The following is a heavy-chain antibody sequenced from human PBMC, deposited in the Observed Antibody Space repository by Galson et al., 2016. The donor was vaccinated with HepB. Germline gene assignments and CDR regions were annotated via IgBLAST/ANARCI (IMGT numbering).Heavy chain of an antibody. CDR1: GFFFSGRA. CDR2: INNGAATT. J-gene: IGHJ4*02. V-gene: IGHV3-23*01. Sequence: SLRLSCAASGFFFSGRAMSWVRQAPGKGLEWVSGINNGAATTGYAASVKGRFTISRDNSKNTLYLQMNSLRTGDTAVYYCARDDYSGGRGSPDYWGQGTLVTVSS. CDR3: ARDDYSGGRGSPDY. D-gene: IGHD4/OR15-4a*01.